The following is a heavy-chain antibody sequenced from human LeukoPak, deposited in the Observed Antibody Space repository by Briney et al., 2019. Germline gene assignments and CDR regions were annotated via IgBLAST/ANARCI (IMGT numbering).Heavy chain of an antibody. D-gene: IGHD2-2*01. CDR1: GFTFSNNL. J-gene: IGHJ4*02. CDR3: AKDIVVVPAAHFDF. CDR2: INSDGRTT. V-gene: IGHV3-74*01. Sequence: GGSLRLSCAASGFTFSNNLMHWVRQAPGKGLVWVSRINSDGRTTTYADSVKGRFTISRDNSKTTLYLHMNSLRAEDTAVYYCAKDIVVVPAAHFDFWGQGTLVTVSS.